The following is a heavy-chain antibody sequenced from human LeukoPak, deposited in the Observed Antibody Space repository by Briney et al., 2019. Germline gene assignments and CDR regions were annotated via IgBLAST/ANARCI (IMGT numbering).Heavy chain of an antibody. J-gene: IGHJ6*02. CDR2: ISSSSSYI. CDR1: GFTFSSYS. D-gene: IGHD5-12*01. CDR3: ARTGHSGYDCSVRYYYYGMDV. Sequence: GGSLRLSCAASGFTFSSYSMNWVRQAPGKGLEWVSSISSSSSYIYYADSVKGRFTISRDNAKNSLYLQMNSLRAEDTAVYYCARTGHSGYDCSVRYYYYGMDVWGQGTTVTVSS. V-gene: IGHV3-21*01.